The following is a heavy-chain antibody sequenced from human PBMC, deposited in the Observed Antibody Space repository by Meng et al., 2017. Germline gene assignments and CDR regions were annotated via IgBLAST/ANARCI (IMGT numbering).Heavy chain of an antibody. CDR3: ARTKGWDCSSTSCERLYYYYYYGMDV. V-gene: IGHV1-18*01. CDR1: GYTFTSYG. J-gene: IGHJ6*02. Sequence: ASVKVSFKASGYTFTSYGISWVRQAPGQGLEWMGWISAYNGNTNYAQKLQGRVTMTTDTSTSTAYMELRSLRSDDTAVYYCARTKGWDCSSTSCERLYYYYYYGMDVWGQGTTVTVSS. CDR2: ISAYNGNT. D-gene: IGHD2-2*01.